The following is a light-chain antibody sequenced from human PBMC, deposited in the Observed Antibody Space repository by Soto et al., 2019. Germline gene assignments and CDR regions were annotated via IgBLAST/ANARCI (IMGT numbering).Light chain of an antibody. CDR2: GAS. CDR1: QSVGSS. Sequence: EIVLTQSPGTLSLSPGERAALSCRASQSVGSSLGWYQQKPGQAPRLLFYGASNRATAIPDRFSGSGFGTDFTLTITRLEPEDFAVYYCQQYGDSPQTFGPGTKVDIK. CDR3: QQYGDSPQT. V-gene: IGKV3-20*01. J-gene: IGKJ1*01.